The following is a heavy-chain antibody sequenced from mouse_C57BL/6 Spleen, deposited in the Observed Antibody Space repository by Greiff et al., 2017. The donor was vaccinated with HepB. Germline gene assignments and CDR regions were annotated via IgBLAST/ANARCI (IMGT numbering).Heavy chain of an antibody. J-gene: IGHJ4*01. CDR2: IDPSDSET. V-gene: IGHV1-52*01. CDR3: ARKMGNPYYYAMDY. Sequence: VQLQQPGAELVRPGSSVKLSCKASGYTFTSYWMHWVKQRPIQGLEWIGNIDPSDSETHYNQKFKDKATLTVDKSSSTAYMQLSSLTSEDSAVYYCARKMGNPYYYAMDYWGQGTSVTVSS. D-gene: IGHD2-1*01. CDR1: GYTFTSYW.